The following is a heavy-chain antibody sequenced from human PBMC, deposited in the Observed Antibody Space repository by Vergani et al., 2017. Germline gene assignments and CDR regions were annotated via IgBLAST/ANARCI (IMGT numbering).Heavy chain of an antibody. V-gene: IGHV3-21*01. J-gene: IGHJ5*02. D-gene: IGHD6-6*01. CDR3: ARGGKYSSSSRGNWFDP. Sequence: EVQLVESGGGLVKPGGSLRLSCAASGFTFSSYSMNWVRQAPGKGLGWVSSISSSSSYIYYADSVKGRFTISRDNAKNSLYLQMNSLRAEDTAVYYCARGGKYSSSSRGNWFDPWGQGTLVTVSS. CDR1: GFTFSSYS. CDR2: ISSSSSYI.